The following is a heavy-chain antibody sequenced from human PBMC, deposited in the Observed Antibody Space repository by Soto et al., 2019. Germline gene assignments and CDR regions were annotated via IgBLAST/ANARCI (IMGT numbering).Heavy chain of an antibody. V-gene: IGHV5-51*01. Sequence: PGEALKISCKGSGYSFSSYWIGWVRQMPGKGLEWMGIIYPGDSDTRYSPSFQGQVTISADKSISTAYLQWSSLKASDTAMYYCATTYYYDSRVGWYFDYWGQGTLVTLSS. CDR2: IYPGDSDT. D-gene: IGHD3-22*01. CDR3: ATTYYYDSRVGWYFDY. CDR1: GYSFSSYW. J-gene: IGHJ4*02.